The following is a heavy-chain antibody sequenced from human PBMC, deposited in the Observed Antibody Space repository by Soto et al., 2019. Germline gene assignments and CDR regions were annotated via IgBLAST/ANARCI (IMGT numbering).Heavy chain of an antibody. Sequence: QVQLVQSGAEVKKPGSSVKVSCKASGGTFSSYAISWVRQAPGQGLEWMGGIIPIFGTANYAQKFQGRVTITADKSTSTAYIEVSSLRSEATAVYYWASQRGGITFGGVIWGQGTLVTVSS. CDR3: ASQRGGITFGGVI. CDR2: IIPIFGTA. J-gene: IGHJ4*02. CDR1: GGTFSSYA. D-gene: IGHD3-16*01. V-gene: IGHV1-69*06.